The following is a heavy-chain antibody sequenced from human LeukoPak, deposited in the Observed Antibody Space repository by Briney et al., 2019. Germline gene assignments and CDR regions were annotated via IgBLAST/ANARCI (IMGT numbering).Heavy chain of an antibody. CDR3: AKDQDSGKYYVRHFQH. CDR1: GFAFSSYG. Sequence: GSLRLSCAASGFAFSSYGMHWGRQAPGKGLEWVAIISYDGSKKFYADSVKGRFTISRDNSKNTLSLQMDSLRAEDTAVYYCAKDQDSGKYYVRHFQHWGQGTLVTVSS. CDR2: ISYDGSKK. V-gene: IGHV3-30*18. D-gene: IGHD1-26*01. J-gene: IGHJ1*01.